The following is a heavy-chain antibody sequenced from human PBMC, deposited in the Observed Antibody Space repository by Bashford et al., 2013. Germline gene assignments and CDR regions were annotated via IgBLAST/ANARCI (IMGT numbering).Heavy chain of an antibody. V-gene: IGHV4-39*01. CDR1: GDSISSSSYY. Sequence: SETLSLTCSVSGDSISSSSYYWGWIRQPPGKGLEWIGSIYSSGSTYYNPSLKSRATISVDTSENQFSLKLTSVTAADTAVYYCASRYCTNGVCYWERIFFRYWGQGTLVTVSS. CDR2: IYSSGST. D-gene: IGHD2-8*01. J-gene: IGHJ4*02. CDR3: ASRYCTNGVCYWERIFFRY.